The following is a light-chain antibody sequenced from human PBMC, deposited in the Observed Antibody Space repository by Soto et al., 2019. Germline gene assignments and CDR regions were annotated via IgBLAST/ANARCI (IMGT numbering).Light chain of an antibody. Sequence: QSVLTQPPSASGTPGQRVTISCSGSSSNIGNNYLYWYQQLPGTAPKPLIYRSDQRPSGVPDRFSGSKSGTSASLAISGLRSEDEADYYCAAWDDSLSGVVFGGGTKVTVL. CDR1: SSNIGNNY. CDR3: AAWDDSLSGVV. V-gene: IGLV1-47*01. CDR2: RSD. J-gene: IGLJ3*02.